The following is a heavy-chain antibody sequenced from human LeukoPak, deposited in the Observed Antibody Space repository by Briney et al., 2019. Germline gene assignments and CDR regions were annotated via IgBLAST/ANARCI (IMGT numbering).Heavy chain of an antibody. J-gene: IGHJ3*02. D-gene: IGHD5-18*01. CDR3: ARAWVQLWSSDAFDI. CDR1: GDSISSGSYY. V-gene: IGHV4-61*02. CDR2: IYTSGST. Sequence: SETLSLTCTVSGDSISSGSYYWRWIRQPAGKGLEWIARIYTSGSTNYNPSLKSRVIISVDTSKNQFSLKLSSVTAADTAVYYCARAWVQLWSSDAFDIWGQGTVVTVSS.